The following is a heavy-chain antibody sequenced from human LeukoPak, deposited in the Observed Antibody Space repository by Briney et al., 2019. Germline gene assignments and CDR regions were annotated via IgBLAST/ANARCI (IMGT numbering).Heavy chain of an antibody. J-gene: IGHJ4*02. CDR2: INPNSGGT. Sequence: ASVKVSCKASGYTFTGYYMHWVRQAPGQGLEWMGWINPNSGGTNYAQKFHGRVTMTRDTSISTAYMELSRLRSDDTAVYYCARDHSGYYDSSGYYYDDYWGQGTLVTVSS. CDR3: ARDHSGYYDSSGYYYDDY. D-gene: IGHD3-22*01. V-gene: IGHV1-2*02. CDR1: GYTFTGYY.